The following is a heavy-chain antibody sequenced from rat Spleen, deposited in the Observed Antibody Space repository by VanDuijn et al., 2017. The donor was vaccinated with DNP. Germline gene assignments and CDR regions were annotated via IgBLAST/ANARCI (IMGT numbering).Heavy chain of an antibody. D-gene: IGHD1-10*01. CDR1: GFSLTSYN. CDR3: TREREPSNNPYYFDY. Sequence: QVQLKESGPGLVQPSETLSLTCTVSGFSLTSYNVHWVRQPPGKGLEWMGVMWSGGSTDYNSALKSRLSISRDTSRSQVFLGMNSLQTEDTAIYFCTREREPSNNPYYFDYWGQGVMVTVSS. CDR2: MWSGGST. V-gene: IGHV2-45*01. J-gene: IGHJ2*01.